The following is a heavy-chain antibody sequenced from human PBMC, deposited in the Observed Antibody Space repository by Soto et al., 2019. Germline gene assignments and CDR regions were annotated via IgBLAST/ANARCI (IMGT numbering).Heavy chain of an antibody. CDR3: AREGFDHRPDY. CDR2: MFASGSS. V-gene: IGHV4-4*02. CDR1: GDSISSPNW. J-gene: IGHJ4*02. Sequence: QVQLQESGPGLVKPSETLSLTCAVSGDSISSPNWWSWYRQTPGKGLELIGEMFASGSSNYNPSLNSRVTISLDTSKNHCSLKLTSLTAADTAIYYCAREGFDHRPDYWGQGIPVTVSS.